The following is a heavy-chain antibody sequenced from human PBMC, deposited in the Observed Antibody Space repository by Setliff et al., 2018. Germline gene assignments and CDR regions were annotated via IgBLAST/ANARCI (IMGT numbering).Heavy chain of an antibody. Sequence: SETLSLTCTVSGGSISSGDYYWSWIRQPPGKGLEWIGYIYYSGNTHYTPSLKSRVTISVDTSNNQFSLKLNSVTAADTGVYYCARHVGGAGGLDYWGQGTLVTVSS. CDR2: IYYSGNT. CDR1: GGSISSGDYY. D-gene: IGHD1-26*01. J-gene: IGHJ4*02. V-gene: IGHV4-39*01. CDR3: ARHVGGAGGLDY.